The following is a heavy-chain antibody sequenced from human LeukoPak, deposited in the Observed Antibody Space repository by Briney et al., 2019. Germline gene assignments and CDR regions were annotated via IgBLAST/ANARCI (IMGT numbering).Heavy chain of an antibody. V-gene: IGHV3-30*04. J-gene: IGHJ3*02. CDR2: ISYDGSNK. CDR1: GFTFSTYA. Sequence: GGSLRLSCTASGFTFSTYAMHWVRQAPGKGLEWVAVISYDGSNKYYADSVKGRFTISRDNSKNTLYLQMNSLRAEDTAVYYCAKDFRGYSSADDAFDIWGQGTMVTVSS. D-gene: IGHD6-19*01. CDR3: AKDFRGYSSADDAFDI.